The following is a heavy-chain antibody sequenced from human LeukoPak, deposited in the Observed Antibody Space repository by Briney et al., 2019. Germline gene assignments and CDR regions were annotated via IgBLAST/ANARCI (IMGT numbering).Heavy chain of an antibody. J-gene: IGHJ4*02. D-gene: IGHD1-1*01. Sequence: SETLSLTCIVSGGSISSYYWTWIRQPPGKALEWIGTIYHSGSTDDNPSLKSRVTMSVDTSKNQFSLKLTSVTAADTAVYYCARHAQRKFFDYWGQGTLVTVSS. V-gene: IGHV4-59*08. CDR3: ARHAQRKFFDY. CDR1: GGSISSYY. CDR2: IYHSGST.